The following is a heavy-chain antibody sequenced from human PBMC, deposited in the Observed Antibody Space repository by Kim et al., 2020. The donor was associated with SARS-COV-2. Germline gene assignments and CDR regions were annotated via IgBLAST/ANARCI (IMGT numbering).Heavy chain of an antibody. J-gene: IGHJ5*02. CDR3: ARASSSWSGWFDP. D-gene: IGHD6-13*01. Sequence: SAQKLQGRVTMTTDTSTSTAYMELRSLRSDDTAVYYCARASSSWSGWFDPWGQGTLVTVSS. V-gene: IGHV1-18*01.